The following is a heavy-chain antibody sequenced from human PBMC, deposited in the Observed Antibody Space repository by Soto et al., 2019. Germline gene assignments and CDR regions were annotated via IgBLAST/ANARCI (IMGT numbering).Heavy chain of an antibody. V-gene: IGHV1-69*12. CDR3: ASVAHGGRLVLTRMGGILDY. J-gene: IGHJ4*02. CDR1: GGTFSSYA. D-gene: IGHD2-21*01. CDR2: IIPIFGTA. Sequence: QVQLVQSGAEVKKPGSSVKVSCKASGGTFSSYAISWVRQAPGQGLEWMGGIIPIFGTANYAQKFQGRVTITADESTSTDYMELRSLRSEETAVYYCASVAHGGRLVLTRMGGILDYGGRGTLVTVSS.